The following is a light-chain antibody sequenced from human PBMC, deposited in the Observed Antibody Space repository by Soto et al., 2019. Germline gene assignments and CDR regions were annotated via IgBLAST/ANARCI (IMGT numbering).Light chain of an antibody. CDR3: QHSGDFRWT. J-gene: IGKJ1*01. Sequence: EIVMTQSPATLPVSPGERATLSCRASQSVSSNLAWYQQKPGQAPRLLIYGASTRATGIPARFSGRGFGTDFTLTISRLEPEDFAVYYCQHSGDFRWTFGQGTKVDIK. CDR2: GAS. V-gene: IGKV3D-15*01. CDR1: QSVSSN.